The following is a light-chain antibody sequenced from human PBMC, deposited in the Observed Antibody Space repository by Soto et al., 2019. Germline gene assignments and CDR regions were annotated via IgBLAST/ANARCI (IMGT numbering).Light chain of an antibody. J-gene: IGLJ1*01. Sequence: QSALTQPPSASGSPGQSVTISCTGSSSDIGGYDFVSWYQQHPGKVRKLLIYEVTKRPSGVPDRFSGSKSGNTASLTVSGLQADDEADYYCCSHAGSKNYYLFGPGTKVTVL. CDR3: CSHAGSKNYYL. V-gene: IGLV2-8*01. CDR2: EVT. CDR1: SSDIGGYDF.